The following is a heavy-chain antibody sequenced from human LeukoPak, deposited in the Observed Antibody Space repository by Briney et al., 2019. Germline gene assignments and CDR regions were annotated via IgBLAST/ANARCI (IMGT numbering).Heavy chain of an antibody. CDR2: ISAYNGNT. Sequence: ASVKVSCKASGYTFTSYGISWVRQAPGQGLEWMGWISAYNGNTNYAQKLQGRVTMTTDTSTSTAYMELRSLRSDDTAVYYCARAGRGYYDFWSGYYRFDYWGQRTLVTVSS. D-gene: IGHD3-3*01. CDR1: GYTFTSYG. V-gene: IGHV1-18*01. J-gene: IGHJ4*02. CDR3: ARAGRGYYDFWSGYYRFDY.